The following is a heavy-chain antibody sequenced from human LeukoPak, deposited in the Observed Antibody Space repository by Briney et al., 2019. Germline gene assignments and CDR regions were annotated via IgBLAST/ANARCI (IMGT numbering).Heavy chain of an antibody. CDR1: GFTFSSYG. D-gene: IGHD4-17*01. V-gene: IGHV3-30*02. J-gene: IGHJ4*02. CDR3: AKDEGSYGDTRPYYFDY. Sequence: PGGSLRLSCAASGFTFSSYGMHWVRQAPGKGLEWVAFIRYDGSNKYYADSVKGRFTISRDNSKNTLYLQMNSLRAEDTAVYYCAKDEGSYGDTRPYYFDYWGQGTLVTVSS. CDR2: IRYDGSNK.